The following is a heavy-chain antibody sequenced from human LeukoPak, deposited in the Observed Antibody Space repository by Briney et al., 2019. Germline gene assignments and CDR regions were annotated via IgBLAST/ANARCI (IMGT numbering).Heavy chain of an antibody. V-gene: IGHV1-2*05. D-gene: IGHD4-17*01. J-gene: IGHJ4*02. CDR3: ARAYGDYEYDY. CDR2: INPNSGAT. CDR1: GYTFTGYY. Sequence: ASVKVSCKASGYTFTGYYMHWVRHAPGQGLEWMGRINPNSGATNYAQKSQGRATMSRDTSISTAYMELRRLRSDDTGVYYCARAYGDYEYDYWGQGTLVTVSS.